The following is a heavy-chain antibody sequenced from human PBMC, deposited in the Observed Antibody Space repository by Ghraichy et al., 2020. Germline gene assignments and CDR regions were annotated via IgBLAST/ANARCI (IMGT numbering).Heavy chain of an antibody. V-gene: IGHV3-30*02. Sequence: GESLNISCAASGFSFRTYGMHWVRQAPGKGLTWVAFIRFDGTNKVYADSVKGRFTISRDNSKNTLYLQMHSLRPEDTAVYYCAKDPYGSATYFYYMDVWGKGPTVTVSS. CDR2: IRFDGTNK. D-gene: IGHD3-10*01. J-gene: IGHJ6*03. CDR3: AKDPYGSATYFYYMDV. CDR1: GFSFRTYG.